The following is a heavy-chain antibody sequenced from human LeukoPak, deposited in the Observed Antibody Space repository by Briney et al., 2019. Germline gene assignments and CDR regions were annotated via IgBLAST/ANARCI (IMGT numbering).Heavy chain of an antibody. D-gene: IGHD2-15*01. Sequence: GGSLRLSCAASGFAFSSYGMHWVRQAPGKGLEWVAVICFDVSNKYYGDSVKGRFTISRDNSKNTLYLQMNSLRAEDTAVYYCARAPWYCSGGACYFDNWGQGTLVTVSS. CDR1: GFAFSSYG. CDR2: ICFDVSNK. V-gene: IGHV3-33*01. CDR3: ARAPWYCSGGACYFDN. J-gene: IGHJ4*02.